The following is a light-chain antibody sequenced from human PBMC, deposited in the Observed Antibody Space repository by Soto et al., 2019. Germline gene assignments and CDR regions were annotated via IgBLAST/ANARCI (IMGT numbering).Light chain of an antibody. CDR2: WAS. V-gene: IGKV4-1*01. CDR1: QSVLYTSNNKNY. J-gene: IGKJ4*01. CDR3: QQYYSTPLT. Sequence: DIVMTQSPDSLTVSLGERATINCKSSQSVLYTSNNKNYLAWYQQKPGQPPKLLIYWASTRESGVPDRFSGSGSGTDFTLTIRSLQAEDVAVYYCQQYYSTPLTFGGGTNVEIK.